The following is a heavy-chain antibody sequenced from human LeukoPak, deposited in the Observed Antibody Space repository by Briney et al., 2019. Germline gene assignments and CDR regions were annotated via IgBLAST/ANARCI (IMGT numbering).Heavy chain of an antibody. V-gene: IGHV3-23*01. J-gene: IGHJ4*02. CDR3: AKSGLTRFDY. CDR2: ISGSGGST. CDR1: GFTFSSYA. D-gene: IGHD1-14*01. Sequence: GGSLRLSCAASGFTFSSYAMSWVRQAPGKGLEWVSTISGSGGSTNHADSVKGRFTISRDDSKNTLYLQMSSLRAEDPAVYYCAKSGLTRFDYWGQGTLVTVSS.